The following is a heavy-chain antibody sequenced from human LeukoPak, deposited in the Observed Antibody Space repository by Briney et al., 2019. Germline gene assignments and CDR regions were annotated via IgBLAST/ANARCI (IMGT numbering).Heavy chain of an antibody. CDR1: GYTFTGYY. J-gene: IGHJ5*02. CDR2: INPSGGRT. CDR3: ARRAYDSSGYSWFDP. Sequence: ASVKVSCKASGYTFTGYYMHWVRQAPGQGLEWMGIINPSGGRTSYAQKFQGRVTMTRDTSTSTVYMELSSLRSEDTAVYYCARRAYDSSGYSWFDPWGQGTLVTVSS. V-gene: IGHV1-46*01. D-gene: IGHD3-22*01.